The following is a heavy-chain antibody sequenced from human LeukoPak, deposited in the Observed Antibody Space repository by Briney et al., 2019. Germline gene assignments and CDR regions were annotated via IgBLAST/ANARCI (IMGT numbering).Heavy chain of an antibody. Sequence: GGSLRLSCAASGFTVSSNHMSWVRQAPGKGLEWVANIKRDGSEKYYVDSVRGRFIISRDNAKNSLYLQMNGLRVEDTAVYYCARDQYELRSYYYGMDAWGKGTTVSVSS. J-gene: IGHJ6*04. CDR1: GFTVSSNH. CDR2: IKRDGSEK. CDR3: ARDQYELRSYYYGMDA. V-gene: IGHV3-7*03. D-gene: IGHD2-2*01.